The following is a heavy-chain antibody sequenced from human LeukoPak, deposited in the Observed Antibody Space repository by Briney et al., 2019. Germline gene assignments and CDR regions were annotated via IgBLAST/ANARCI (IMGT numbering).Heavy chain of an antibody. CDR2: IYGGGST. Sequence: PGGSLRLSCAASGFIVSRNYMSWVRQTPGKGLEWVSVIYGGGSTYYADSVKGRFTISRDNSKNTLYLQMNSLRAEDTAVYYCASDIAAAPHSFGDYWGQGTLVTVSS. CDR1: GFIVSRNY. CDR3: ASDIAAAPHSFGDY. V-gene: IGHV3-53*01. D-gene: IGHD6-13*01. J-gene: IGHJ4*02.